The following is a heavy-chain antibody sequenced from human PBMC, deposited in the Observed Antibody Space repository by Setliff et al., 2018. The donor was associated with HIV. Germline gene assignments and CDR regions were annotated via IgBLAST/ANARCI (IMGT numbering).Heavy chain of an antibody. D-gene: IGHD3-22*01. CDR2: IHHTGHI. CDR1: GDSASNSRYY. Sequence: SETLSLTCTVSGDSASNSRYYWAWIRQPPGKGLEWIGEIHHTGHINNHPSFKSRVTISLDKSTNQFSLKMKSVTAADSAVYYCASRVYYYDSNNFLREEGFDPWGQGTLVTVSS. V-gene: IGHV4-61*05. CDR3: ASRVYYYDSNNFLREEGFDP. J-gene: IGHJ5*02.